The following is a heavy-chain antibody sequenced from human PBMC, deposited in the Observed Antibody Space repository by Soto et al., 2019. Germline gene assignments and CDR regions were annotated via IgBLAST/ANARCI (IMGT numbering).Heavy chain of an antibody. D-gene: IGHD1-26*01. CDR3: AKDRPSGSRPYYYGMDV. Sequence: TQGKGQEWVSGISWNSGSIGYADSVKGRFNVSRDNSKNTLYRQMNSLRAEDTAVYYCAKDRPSGSRPYYYGMDVWGQGTTVTVSS. CDR2: ISWNSGSI. J-gene: IGHJ6*02. V-gene: IGHV3-9*01.